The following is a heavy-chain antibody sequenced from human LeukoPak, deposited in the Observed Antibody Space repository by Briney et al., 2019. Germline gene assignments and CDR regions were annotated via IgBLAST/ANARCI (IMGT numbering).Heavy chain of an antibody. CDR1: GYTFTSYD. V-gene: IGHV1-8*03. CDR2: MNPNSGNT. Sequence: ASVKVSCKASGYTFTSYDINWVRQATGQGLEWMGWMNPNSGNTGYAQKFHGRVTITRNTSISTAYMELSSLRSEDTAVYYCARAFYSNSWYHKEDFFDYWGQGTPVTVSS. CDR3: ARAFYSNSWYHKEDFFDY. J-gene: IGHJ4*02. D-gene: IGHD6-13*01.